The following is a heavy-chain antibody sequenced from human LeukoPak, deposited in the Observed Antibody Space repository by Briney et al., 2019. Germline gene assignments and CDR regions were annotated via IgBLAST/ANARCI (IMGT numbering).Heavy chain of an antibody. CDR1: RLSVSINY. CDR3: ARALFIFRDAFDI. D-gene: IGHD3-16*02. J-gene: IGHJ3*02. V-gene: IGHV3-11*05. Sequence: GGSLRLSCVASRLSVSINYMSWVRQAPGKGLEWVSYISSSSSYTNYADSVKGRFTISRDNTKNSLYLQMNSLRAEDTAVYYCARALFIFRDAFDIWGQGTMVTVSS. CDR2: ISSSSSYT.